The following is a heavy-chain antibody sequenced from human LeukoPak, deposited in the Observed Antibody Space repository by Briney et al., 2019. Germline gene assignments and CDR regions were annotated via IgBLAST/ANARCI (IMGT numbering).Heavy chain of an antibody. J-gene: IGHJ6*02. D-gene: IGHD1-26*01. Sequence: PGGSLRLSCAASGFTFSIYAIHWVRQAPGKGLEWVAVISYDGTNKYYADSVKGRFTISRDNSKNTLYLQMNSLRAEDTALYYCARDIKGGAYYYYGMDVWGQGSTVTVSS. V-gene: IGHV3-30-3*01. CDR1: GFTFSIYA. CDR2: ISYDGTNK. CDR3: ARDIKGGAYYYYGMDV.